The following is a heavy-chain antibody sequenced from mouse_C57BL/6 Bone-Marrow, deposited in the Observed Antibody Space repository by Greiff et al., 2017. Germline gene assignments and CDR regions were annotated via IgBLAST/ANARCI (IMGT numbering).Heavy chain of an antibody. Sequence: VQLQQSGAELVKPGASVKLSCKASGYTFTSYWMHWVKQRPGQGLEWIGMIHPNSGSTNYNEKFKSKATLTVDKSSSTAYMQLSSLTSEDSAVYYCARTVRGPKGYWGQGTSVTVSS. D-gene: IGHD1-1*01. CDR1: GYTFTSYW. J-gene: IGHJ4*01. CDR2: IHPNSGST. CDR3: ARTVRGPKGY. V-gene: IGHV1-64*01.